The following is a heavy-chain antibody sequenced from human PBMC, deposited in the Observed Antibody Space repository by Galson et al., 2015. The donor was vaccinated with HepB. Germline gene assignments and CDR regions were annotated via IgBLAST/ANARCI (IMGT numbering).Heavy chain of an antibody. CDR1: GFTFSSYW. CDR3: ARDPYGSTYYYYGMDV. V-gene: IGHV3-7*01. D-gene: IGHD4-17*01. CDR2: IKQDGSEK. Sequence: SLRLSCAASGFTFSSYWMSWVRQAPGKGLEWVANIKQDGSEKYYVDSVKGRFTISRDNAKNSLYLQMNSLRAEDTAVYYCARDPYGSTYYYYGMDVWGQGTTVTVSS. J-gene: IGHJ6*02.